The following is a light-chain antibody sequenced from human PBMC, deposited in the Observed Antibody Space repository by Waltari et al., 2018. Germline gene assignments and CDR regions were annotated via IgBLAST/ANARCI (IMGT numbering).Light chain of an antibody. Sequence: QSALAQPASVSGSPGQSLPISCTGSTSHAGSYNLVSWYQQHPGKPHKLRIYEVTKMASGISDRFSGSKSGNTASLTISGLQAGDEGDYYCCSYAGISTWVFGGGTKVTVL. V-gene: IGLV2-23*02. J-gene: IGLJ3*02. CDR2: EVT. CDR1: TSHAGSYNL. CDR3: CSYAGISTWV.